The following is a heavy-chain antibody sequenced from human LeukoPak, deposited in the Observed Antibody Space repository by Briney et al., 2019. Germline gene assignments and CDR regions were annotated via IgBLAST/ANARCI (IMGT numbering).Heavy chain of an antibody. J-gene: IGHJ4*02. V-gene: IGHV4-38-2*02. CDR3: ARAARRGYSYGYFGY. CDR1: GYSISSGYY. Sequence: SETLSLTCTDSGYSISSGYYWGWIRQPPGKGLEWIGEINHSGSTNYNPSLKSRVTISVDTSKNQFSLKLSSVTAADTAVYYCARAARRGYSYGYFGYWGQGTLVTVSS. CDR2: INHSGST. D-gene: IGHD5-18*01.